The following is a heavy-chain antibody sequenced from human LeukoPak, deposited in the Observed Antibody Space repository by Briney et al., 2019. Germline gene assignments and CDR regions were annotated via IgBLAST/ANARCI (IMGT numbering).Heavy chain of an antibody. D-gene: IGHD3-22*01. V-gene: IGHV4-59*01. CDR2: IYYTGST. J-gene: IGHJ5*02. CDR3: ARQRYYDSSGQFDP. Sequence: SETLSLTCTVSGGYFSSYYWSWIRQPPGKGLEWIGYIYYTGSTKYNPSLNSRITISMDTSNNQFSLNLRSVTAADTAMYYCARQRYYDSSGQFDPWGQGTLVTVSS. CDR1: GGYFSSYY.